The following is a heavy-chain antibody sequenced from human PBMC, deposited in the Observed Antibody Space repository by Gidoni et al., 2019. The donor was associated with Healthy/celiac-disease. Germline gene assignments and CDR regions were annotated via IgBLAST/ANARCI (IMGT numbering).Heavy chain of an antibody. CDR1: GGSISSSSYY. CDR3: AGLGASYYYYYGMDV. V-gene: IGHV4-39*01. CDR2: IYYSGST. J-gene: IGHJ6*02. Sequence: QLQLQESVPGLVTPSEPLSLTCTVSGGSISSSSYYWGWIRQPPGKGLEWIGSIYYSGSTYYNPSLKSRVTISVDTSKNQFSLKLSAVTAADTAVYYCAGLGASYYYYYGMDVWGQGTTVTVSS.